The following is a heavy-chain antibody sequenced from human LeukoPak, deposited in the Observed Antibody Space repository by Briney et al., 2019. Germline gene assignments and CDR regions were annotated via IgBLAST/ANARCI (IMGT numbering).Heavy chain of an antibody. CDR2: IYYSGST. V-gene: IGHV4-39*01. Sequence: SETLSLTCTVSGGSISSSSYYWGWIRQPPGKGLEWIGSIYYSGSTYYNPSLKSRVTISVDTSKNQFSLKLSSVTAADTAVYYCARHPHGAVAGKIGVNWFDPWGQGTLVTVSS. J-gene: IGHJ5*02. CDR1: GGSISSSSYY. D-gene: IGHD6-19*01. CDR3: ARHPHGAVAGKIGVNWFDP.